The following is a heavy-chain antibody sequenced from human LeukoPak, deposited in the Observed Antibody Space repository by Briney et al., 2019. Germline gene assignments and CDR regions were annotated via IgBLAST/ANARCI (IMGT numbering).Heavy chain of an antibody. CDR2: IIPIFGTA. Sequence: ASVKVSCKASGGTFSSYAISWVRQAPGQGLEWMGGIIPIFGTANYAQKFQGRVTITTDESTSTAYMKLSSLRSEDTAVYYCASQNHGYCSGGSCYYLDYWGQGTLVTVSS. CDR3: ASQNHGYCSGGSCYYLDY. D-gene: IGHD2-15*01. V-gene: IGHV1-69*05. CDR1: GGTFSSYA. J-gene: IGHJ4*02.